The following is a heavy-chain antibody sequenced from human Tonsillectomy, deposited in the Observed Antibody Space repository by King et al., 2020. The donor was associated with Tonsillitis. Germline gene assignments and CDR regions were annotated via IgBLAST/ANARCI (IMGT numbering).Heavy chain of an antibody. CDR1: GGSISSSSYY. CDR2: IYYSGSI. V-gene: IGHV4-39*01. J-gene: IGHJ6*03. CDR3: ARRENYYYYDMDV. Sequence: LQLQESGPGLVKPSETLSLTCTVSGGSISSSSYYWGWIRQPPGKGLEWIGSIYYSGSIYYNPSLKSRVTISVDTFQNQFSLKLSSVTAADTAVYYCARRENYYYYDMDVWGEGTTVTVAS.